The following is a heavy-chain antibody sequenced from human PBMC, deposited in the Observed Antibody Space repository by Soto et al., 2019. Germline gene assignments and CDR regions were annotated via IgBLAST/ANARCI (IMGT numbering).Heavy chain of an antibody. CDR3: ARFYGNDFDV. D-gene: IGHD3-10*01. J-gene: IGHJ3*01. Sequence: QLQLQESGPGLVKPSETLSLTCSVSGGSITTSSYNWDWIRQPPGKGLEWIGTIYYDGSTSYNPSLKSQVTMSVYTSKNHYALKVNSVTAADTAVYYCARFYGNDFDVWGRATVVTVSS. CDR1: GGSITTSSYN. CDR2: IYYDGST. V-gene: IGHV4-39*02.